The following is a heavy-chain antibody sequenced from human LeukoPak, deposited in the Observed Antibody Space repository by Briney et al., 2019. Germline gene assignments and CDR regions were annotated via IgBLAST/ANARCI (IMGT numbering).Heavy chain of an antibody. CDR2: INHSGNT. D-gene: IGHD5-18*01. CDR1: GASFSGYY. Sequence: SETLSLTCAVYGASFSGYYWSWIRQPPGKGLEWIGEINHSGNTNYNPSLKSRVTISVDTSKSQFSLNLSSVTAADTAVYYCARVEYSYGYVSSWGQGTLVTVPS. J-gene: IGHJ4*02. V-gene: IGHV4-34*01. CDR3: ARVEYSYGYVSS.